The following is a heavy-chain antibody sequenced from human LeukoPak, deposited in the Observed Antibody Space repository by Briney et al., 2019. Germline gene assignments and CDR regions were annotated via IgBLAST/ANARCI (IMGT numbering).Heavy chain of an antibody. V-gene: IGHV3-23*01. D-gene: IGHD4-17*01. CDR3: AKDSSVPYGITD. Sequence: GGSLRLSCAASGFTFSKYAMSWVRQAPGKGLEWDSAISGSDGNTFYADSVKGRLTISRDNSKNTLSLQMNSLRAEDTALYYCAKDSSVPYGITDWGQGTLVTVSS. J-gene: IGHJ4*02. CDR2: ISGSDGNT. CDR1: GFTFSKYA.